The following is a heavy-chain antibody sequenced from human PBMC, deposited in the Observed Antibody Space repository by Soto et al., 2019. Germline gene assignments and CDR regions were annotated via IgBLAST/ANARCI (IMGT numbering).Heavy chain of an antibody. V-gene: IGHV3-7*05. CDR3: ARSQLLPYDAFDI. J-gene: IGHJ3*02. D-gene: IGHD2-2*01. CDR2: IKQDGSEK. CDR1: GFTFSSYW. Sequence: HPGGSLRLSCAASGFTFSSYWMSWVRQAPGKGLEWVANIKQDGSEKYYVDSVKGRFTISRDNAKNSLYLQMNSLRAEDTAVYYCARSQLLPYDAFDIWGQGTMVTVSS.